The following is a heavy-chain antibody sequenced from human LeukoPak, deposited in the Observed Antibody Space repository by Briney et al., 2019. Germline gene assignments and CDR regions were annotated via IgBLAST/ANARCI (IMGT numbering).Heavy chain of an antibody. D-gene: IGHD3-10*01. Sequence: ASVKVSCKASGYTFTGYYMHWVRQAPGQGLEWMGWINPNSGGTNYAQKFQGRVTMTRDTSISTAYMELSRLRSDDTAVHYCARDAAMVRGVIWSGKFDPWGQGTLVTVSS. V-gene: IGHV1-2*02. CDR3: ARDAAMVRGVIWSGKFDP. CDR1: GYTFTGYY. J-gene: IGHJ5*02. CDR2: INPNSGGT.